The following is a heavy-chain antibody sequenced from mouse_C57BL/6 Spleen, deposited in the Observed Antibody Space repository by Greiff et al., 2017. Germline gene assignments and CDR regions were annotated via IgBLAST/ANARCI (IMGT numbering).Heavy chain of an antibody. CDR3: ARYGGRGGAMDY. CDR2: IYPGSGST. J-gene: IGHJ4*01. CDR1: GYTFTSYW. V-gene: IGHV1-55*01. D-gene: IGHD1-1*02. Sequence: QVQLQQPGAELVKPGASVKMSCKASGYTFTSYWITWVKQRPGQGLEWIGDIYPGSGSTNYNEKFKSKATLPVDTYSSTAYMQLSSLTSEDLAVYYCARYGGRGGAMDYWGQGTSVTVSS.